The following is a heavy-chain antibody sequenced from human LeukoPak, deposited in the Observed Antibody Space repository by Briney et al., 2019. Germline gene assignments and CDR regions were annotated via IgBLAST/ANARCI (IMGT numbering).Heavy chain of an antibody. CDR3: ARVRRFGEPRRHWFDP. Sequence: PSETLSLTCTVSGGSISSDDYYWRWIRQPPGKGLEWIGHITYSGSTDYSPSLRSRVTMSVDTSKNQFSLKLSSVTAADTAVYYCARVRRFGEPRRHWFDPWGQGTLVTVSS. D-gene: IGHD3-10*01. J-gene: IGHJ5*02. V-gene: IGHV4-30-4*02. CDR2: ITYSGST. CDR1: GGSISSDDYY.